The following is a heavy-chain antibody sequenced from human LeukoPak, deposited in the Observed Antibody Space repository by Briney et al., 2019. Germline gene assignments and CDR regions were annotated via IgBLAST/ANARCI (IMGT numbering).Heavy chain of an antibody. J-gene: IGHJ5*02. CDR1: GGTFNNSA. CDR3: ARDVHGDYGSGWFDP. D-gene: IGHD4-17*01. V-gene: IGHV1-69*05. CDR2: IMPLFGTA. Sequence: SVKVSCKTSGGTFNNSAISRVRQAPGQGLEWLGGIMPLFGTAGYAQRFQGRVTITKDESTRTVYLELTSLTSDDTAVYYCARDVHGDYGSGWFDPWGQGTLVSVSS.